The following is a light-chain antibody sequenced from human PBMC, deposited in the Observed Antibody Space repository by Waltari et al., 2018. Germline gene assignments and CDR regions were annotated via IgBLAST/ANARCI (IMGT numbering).Light chain of an antibody. Sequence: QPGLTQPASVSGSPGQSITISCTGTSSEVGNYNLVSWYQQYPGKAPNLMVYEVTKRTSGVSDRFSGSKSGNTASLTIYGLQSEDEADYYCCSYAGLGIYVFGTGTKVTVL. CDR3: CSYAGLGIYV. CDR2: EVT. J-gene: IGLJ1*01. V-gene: IGLV2-23*02. CDR1: SSEVGNYNL.